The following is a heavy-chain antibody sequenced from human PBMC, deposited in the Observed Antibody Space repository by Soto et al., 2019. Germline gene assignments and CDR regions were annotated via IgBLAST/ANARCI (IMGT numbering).Heavy chain of an antibody. D-gene: IGHD2-2*01. CDR2: IYPDDSDT. V-gene: IGHV5-51*03. J-gene: IGHJ4*02. Sequence: EVQLVQSGAEVKKPGESLKISCKTSGYSFTSYWIGWVRQMPGKGLEWMGIIYPDDSDTKYSPSFKGQVTISADKSISTAYLKWSRLEASDTAIYYCARTPYCSKTASYEGSPGYWGQGTLVSVSS. CDR3: ARTPYCSKTASYEGSPGY. CDR1: GYSFTSYW.